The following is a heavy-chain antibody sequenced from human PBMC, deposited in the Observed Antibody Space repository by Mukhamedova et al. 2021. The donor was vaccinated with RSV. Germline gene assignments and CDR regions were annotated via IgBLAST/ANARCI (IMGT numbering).Heavy chain of an antibody. CDR3: AKVGGQTGICLTCIFDY. CDR2: IYPGDSES. V-gene: IGHV5-51*01. J-gene: IGHJ4*02. D-gene: IGHD2-8*01. Sequence: EWMGIIYPGDSESVYRPSFQGHVTFSADKSISTAYLQWSSLKASDTAMYYCAKVGGQTGICLTCIFDYWGQGSLVTVSS.